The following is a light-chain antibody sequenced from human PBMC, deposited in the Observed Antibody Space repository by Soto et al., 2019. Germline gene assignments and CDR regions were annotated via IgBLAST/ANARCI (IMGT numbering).Light chain of an antibody. Sequence: EVVLTQSPATLSLSPGERATLSCRASQDVNNYLVWYQQKSGQAPRLLIYDASNRATGIPARFSGSGSGTDFTLTISSLEAEDFAVYYCQQRQYWPPLTFGQGTRLEIK. CDR2: DAS. CDR3: QQRQYWPPLT. J-gene: IGKJ5*01. CDR1: QDVNNY. V-gene: IGKV3-11*01.